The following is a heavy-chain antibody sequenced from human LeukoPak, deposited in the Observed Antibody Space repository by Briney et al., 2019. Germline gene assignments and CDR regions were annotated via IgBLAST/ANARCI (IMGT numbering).Heavy chain of an antibody. J-gene: IGHJ6*04. CDR3: AELGITMIGGV. CDR2: ISSSGSTI. D-gene: IGHD3-10*02. V-gene: IGHV3-11*04. CDR1: GFTFGDSY. Sequence: GGSLRLSCAASGFTFGDSYMSWIRQAPGKGLEGVSYISSSGSTIYYADFVKGRFTISRDNAKNSLYLQMNSLRAEDTAVYYCAELGITMIGGVWGKGTTVTISS.